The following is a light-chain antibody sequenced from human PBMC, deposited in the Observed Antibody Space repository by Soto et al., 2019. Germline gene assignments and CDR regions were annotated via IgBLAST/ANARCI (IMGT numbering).Light chain of an antibody. J-gene: IGKJ3*01. Sequence: DIQMTQSPSSLSASVGDRATITCRTSQTVSNNLNWYQRKPGKAPSLLIYASSTLQSGVPSRFIGSGSETEFTLTISSLQPEDFATYYCQQDNMTPFTFGPGTKVDI. V-gene: IGKV1-39*01. CDR1: QTVSNN. CDR2: ASS. CDR3: QQDNMTPFT.